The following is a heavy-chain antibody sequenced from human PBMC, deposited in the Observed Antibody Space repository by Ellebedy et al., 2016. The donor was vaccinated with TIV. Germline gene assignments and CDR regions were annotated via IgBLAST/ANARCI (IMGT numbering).Heavy chain of an antibody. CDR3: ARDLAFDY. Sequence: GESLKISCAASGFTVSSNYMSWVRQAPGKGLEWVSVIYSGGSTYYADSVKGRFTISRDNSKNTLYLQMNSLRAKDTAVYYCARDLAFDYWGQGTLVTVSS. CDR1: GFTVSSNY. V-gene: IGHV3-66*01. J-gene: IGHJ4*02. CDR2: IYSGGST.